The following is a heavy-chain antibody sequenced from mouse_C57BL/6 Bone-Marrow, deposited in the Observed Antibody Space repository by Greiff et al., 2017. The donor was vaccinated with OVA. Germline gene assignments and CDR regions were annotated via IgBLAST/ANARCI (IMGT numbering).Heavy chain of an antibody. CDR1: GFTFSSYA. V-gene: IGHV5-4*01. J-gene: IGHJ2*01. D-gene: IGHD1-1*01. CDR3: ARARVYYGSSYCFDY. Sequence: EVHLVESGGGLVKPGGSLKLSCAASGFTFSSYAMSWVRQTPEKRLEWVATISDGGGYTYYPDNVKGRFTISRDNAKNNLYLQMSHLKSEDTAMYSCARARVYYGSSYCFDYWGQGTTLTVSS. CDR2: ISDGGGYT.